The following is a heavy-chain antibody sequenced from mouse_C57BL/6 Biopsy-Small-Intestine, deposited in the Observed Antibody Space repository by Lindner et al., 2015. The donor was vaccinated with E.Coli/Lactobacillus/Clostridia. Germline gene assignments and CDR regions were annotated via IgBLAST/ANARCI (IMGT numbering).Heavy chain of an antibody. V-gene: IGHV1-63*01. D-gene: IGHD6-2*01. CDR3: ARGSSSSLDAAFDI. J-gene: IGHJ3*01. Sequence: NYAQRFQGRVTITADKLTTTAYMELSSLRSDDSALYYCARGSSSSLDAAFDIWGQGTMVTVSS.